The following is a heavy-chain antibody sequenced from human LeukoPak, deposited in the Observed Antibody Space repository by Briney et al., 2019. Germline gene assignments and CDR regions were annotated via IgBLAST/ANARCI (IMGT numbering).Heavy chain of an antibody. CDR2: IYYSGST. J-gene: IGHJ6*04. CDR3: ARASGDDYYGMDV. CDR1: GGSISSGGYY. Sequence: SETLSLTCTVSGGSISSGGYYWSWIRQHPGKGLEWIGYIYYSGSTYYNPSLKSRVTISVDTSKNQFSLKLSSVTAADTAVYYCARASGDDYYGMDVWGKGTTVTVSS. D-gene: IGHD4-17*01. V-gene: IGHV4-31*03.